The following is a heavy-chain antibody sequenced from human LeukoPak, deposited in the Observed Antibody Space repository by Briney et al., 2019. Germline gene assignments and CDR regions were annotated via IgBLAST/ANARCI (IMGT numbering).Heavy chain of an antibody. Sequence: ASVTVSCKASGYTFTSYDINWVRQATGQGLEWMGWMSPNSDNTGYAQKFQGRVTFTRDTSISTAYMELRSLTSEDTAVYYCARDYGGSSGWFDPWGQGTLVTVSS. D-gene: IGHD4-23*01. CDR2: MSPNSDNT. CDR1: GYTFTSYD. J-gene: IGHJ5*02. CDR3: ARDYGGSSGWFDP. V-gene: IGHV1-8*01.